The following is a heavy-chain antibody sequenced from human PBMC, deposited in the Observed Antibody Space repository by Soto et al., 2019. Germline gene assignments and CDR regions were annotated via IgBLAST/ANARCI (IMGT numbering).Heavy chain of an antibody. Sequence: QVQLVQSGAEVKKPGSSVKVSCKASGGTFSSYAISWVRQAPGQGLEWMGGIIPIFGTADYAQKFQGRVTITADKSTSTAYMELSSLRSEDTAVYYCASHSGSSPEGRYYCGMDVWGQGTTVTVSS. J-gene: IGHJ6*02. D-gene: IGHD1-26*01. V-gene: IGHV1-69*14. CDR2: IIPIFGTA. CDR1: GGTFSSYA. CDR3: ASHSGSSPEGRYYCGMDV.